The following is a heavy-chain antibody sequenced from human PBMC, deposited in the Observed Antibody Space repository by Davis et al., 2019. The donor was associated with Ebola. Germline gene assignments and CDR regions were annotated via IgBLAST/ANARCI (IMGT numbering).Heavy chain of an antibody. V-gene: IGHV4-4*02. J-gene: IGHJ3*02. D-gene: IGHD6-19*01. CDR1: GGSISSSNW. CDR2: IYHSGST. Sequence: PSETLSLTCAVSGGSISSSNWWSWVRQPPGKGLEWIGEIYHSGSTNYNPSLKSRVTISVDKSKNQFSLKLSSVTAADTAVYYCARPEKQWLVAGAFDIWGQGTMVTVSS. CDR3: ARPEKQWLVAGAFDI.